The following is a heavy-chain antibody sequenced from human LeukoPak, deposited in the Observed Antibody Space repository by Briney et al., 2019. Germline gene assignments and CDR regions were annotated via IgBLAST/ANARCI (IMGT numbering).Heavy chain of an antibody. CDR2: IKQDGSEK. CDR1: GFTFSSYW. Sequence: GGSLRLSCAASGFTFSSYWMSWVRQAPGKGLEWVANIKQDGSEKYYADSVKGRFTISRDNSKNTLYLQMNSLRAEDTAVYYCARDHSSGWSPNYFDYWGQGTLVTVSS. D-gene: IGHD6-19*01. V-gene: IGHV3-7*01. CDR3: ARDHSSGWSPNYFDY. J-gene: IGHJ4*02.